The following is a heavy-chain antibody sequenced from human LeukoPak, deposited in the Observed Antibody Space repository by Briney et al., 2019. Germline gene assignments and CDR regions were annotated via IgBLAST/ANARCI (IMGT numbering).Heavy chain of an antibody. V-gene: IGHV5-51*01. CDR1: GYSFTSYW. J-gene: IGHJ4*02. Sequence: GESLKISCKGSGYSFTSYWIGWVRQMPGKGLEWMGIIYPGDSDTRYSPSFQGQVTISADKSISTAYLQWSSLKASDTAMYYCARHDGGYSHGERGFDYWGQGTLVTVSS. CDR2: IYPGDSDT. CDR3: ARHDGGYSHGERGFDY. D-gene: IGHD5-18*01.